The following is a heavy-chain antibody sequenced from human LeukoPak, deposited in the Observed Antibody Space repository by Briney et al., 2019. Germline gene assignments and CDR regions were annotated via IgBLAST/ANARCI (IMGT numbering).Heavy chain of an antibody. V-gene: IGHV3-30*18. CDR1: GFTFSTYG. CDR2: ISYDGYNK. D-gene: IGHD2-21*02. J-gene: IGHJ5*02. CDR3: AKTDSHSRDHGET. Sequence: PGRSLRLSCAASGFTFSTYGMHWVRQAPGKGLEWVAVISYDGYNKYYADSVKGRFTISRDNSKNTLFLQMNSLRAEDTAVYYCAKTDSHSRDHGETWGQGTLVTV.